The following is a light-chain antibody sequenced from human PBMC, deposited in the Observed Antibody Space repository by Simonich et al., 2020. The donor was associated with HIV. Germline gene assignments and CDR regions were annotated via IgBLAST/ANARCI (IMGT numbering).Light chain of an antibody. Sequence: EIVMTQSPATLSVSPGERATLSCTASQSISNNLAWYKQKPGQAPRLLIFGASIRATGIPARCSGSGSGTEFTLTITSMQSEDFAIYYCQQYDDWLLLTFGGGTKVEI. CDR1: QSISNN. CDR2: GAS. V-gene: IGKV3-15*01. CDR3: QQYDDWLLLT. J-gene: IGKJ4*01.